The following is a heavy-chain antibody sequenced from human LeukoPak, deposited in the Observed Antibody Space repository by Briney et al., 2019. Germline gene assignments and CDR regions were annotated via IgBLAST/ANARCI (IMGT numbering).Heavy chain of an antibody. D-gene: IGHD3-9*01. Sequence: SETLSLTCTVSGASISSQDWSWIRQPPGKGLEWIGHFYYSGSTNYNPSLKSRVTISGDTSKNQFSLKLSSVTAADTAVYYCARNDILTGYPDYWGQGTLVTVSS. V-gene: IGHV4-59*11. CDR2: FYYSGST. CDR3: ARNDILTGYPDY. CDR1: GASISSQD. J-gene: IGHJ4*02.